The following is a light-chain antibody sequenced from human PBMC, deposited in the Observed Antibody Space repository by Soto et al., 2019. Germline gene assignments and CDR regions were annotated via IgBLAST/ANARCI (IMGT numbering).Light chain of an antibody. CDR2: EGS. Sequence: QSVLTQPASVSGSPGQSITISCTGTISDVGSYDLVSWYQQHPGKAPKLMIYEGSKRSSGVSSRFSGSKSGNTASLTISGLQAEDEADYYCCSYAGSSTSWVFGGGTQLTVL. CDR1: ISDVGSYDL. J-gene: IGLJ3*02. V-gene: IGLV2-23*01. CDR3: CSYAGSSTSWV.